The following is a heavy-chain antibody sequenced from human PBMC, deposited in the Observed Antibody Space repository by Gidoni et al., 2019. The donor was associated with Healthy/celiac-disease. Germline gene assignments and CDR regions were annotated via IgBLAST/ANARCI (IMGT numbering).Heavy chain of an antibody. D-gene: IGHD6-13*01. CDR3: ARGSRAAAGSRHWFDP. CDR2: IWYDGSNK. Sequence: QVQLVESGGGVVQPGRSLRLSCAASGFTFSSYGMHWVRQAPGKGLEWVAVIWYDGSNKYYADSVKGRFTISRDNSKNTLYLQMNSLRAEDTAVYYCARGSRAAAGSRHWFDPWGQGTLVTVSS. V-gene: IGHV3-33*01. CDR1: GFTFSSYG. J-gene: IGHJ5*02.